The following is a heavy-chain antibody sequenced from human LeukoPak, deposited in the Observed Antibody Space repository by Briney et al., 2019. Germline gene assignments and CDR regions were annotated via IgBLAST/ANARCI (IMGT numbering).Heavy chain of an antibody. J-gene: IGHJ4*02. V-gene: IGHV3-23*01. CDR2: ISGSGGST. Sequence: GGTLRLSCAASGFTFSSYGMSWVRQAPGKGLEWVSAISGSGGSTYYADSVKGRFTISRDNSKNTLYLQMNSLRAEDTAVYYCAKSSQWQTAGPFDYWGQGTLVTVSS. D-gene: IGHD6-19*01. CDR1: GFTFSSYG. CDR3: AKSSQWQTAGPFDY.